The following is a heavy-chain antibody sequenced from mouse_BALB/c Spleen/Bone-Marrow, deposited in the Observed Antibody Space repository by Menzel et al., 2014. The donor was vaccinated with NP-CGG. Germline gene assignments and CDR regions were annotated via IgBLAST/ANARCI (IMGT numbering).Heavy chain of an antibody. Sequence: VQLQQSGPGLVSPSQSLSIPCTVSGFSLTGYGVNWVRPPPGKGLEWLGMIWGDGSTDYNSALKSRLSISKDNSKSQVFLKMNSLQTDDTARYYCARDPYGKDAMDYWGQGTPVTVSS. J-gene: IGHJ4*01. CDR3: ARDPYGKDAMDY. CDR1: GFSLTGYG. V-gene: IGHV2-6-7*01. CDR2: IWGDGST. D-gene: IGHD2-1*01.